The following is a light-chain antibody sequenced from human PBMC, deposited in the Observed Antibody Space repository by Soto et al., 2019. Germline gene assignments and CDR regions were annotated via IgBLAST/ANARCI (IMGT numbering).Light chain of an antibody. J-gene: IGLJ2*01. V-gene: IGLV2-8*01. CDR2: EVS. CDR1: SSEFAIYDY. CDR3: SSYAGTNSLL. Sequence: QSALTQPPSASGSPGQSVTISCTGTSSEFAIYDYVCWYQQHPGKAPKLMLYEVSKRPSGVPDRFSGSKSGNTASLTVSGLQAEDEADYYCSSYAGTNSLLFGGGTKLTVL.